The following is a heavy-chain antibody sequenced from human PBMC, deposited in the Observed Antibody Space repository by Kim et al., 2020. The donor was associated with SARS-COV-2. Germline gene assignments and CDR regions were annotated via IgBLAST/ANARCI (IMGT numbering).Heavy chain of an antibody. CDR1: GFTFSSYA. D-gene: IGHD5-12*01. Sequence: GGSLRLSCAASGFTFSSYAMHWVRQAPGKGLEWVAVISYDGINKYSPASVQLRFTLSRHNSPTTLYLHMHILTAHDTSVYYCSSHPPSWRFD. J-gene: IGHJ3*01. CDR3: SSHPPSWRFD. V-gene: IGHV3-30*04. CDR2: ISYDGINK.